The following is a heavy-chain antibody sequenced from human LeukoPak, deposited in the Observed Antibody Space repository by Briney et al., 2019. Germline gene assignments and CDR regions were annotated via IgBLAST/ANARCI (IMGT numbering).Heavy chain of an antibody. V-gene: IGHV4-30-4*01. CDR3: ASSNSGSYLGAFDI. D-gene: IGHD1-26*01. CDR1: GGSISSGDYY. J-gene: IGHJ3*02. CDR2: IYYSGST. Sequence: PSETLSLTCTVSGGSISSGDYYWSWIRQPPGKGLEWIGYIYYSGSTYYNPSLKSRVTISVDTSKNQFSLKLSSVTAADTAVYYCASSNSGSYLGAFDIWGKGTMVSVSS.